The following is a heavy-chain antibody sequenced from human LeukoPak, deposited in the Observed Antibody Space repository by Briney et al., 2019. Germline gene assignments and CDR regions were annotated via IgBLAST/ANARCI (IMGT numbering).Heavy chain of an antibody. CDR3: AKGDGYNTGFDY. J-gene: IGHJ4*02. Sequence: PGGSLRLSCAASGFTVDDYAMHCVRQAPGKGLEWVSGISWNSGSIGYADSVKGRFTISRDNAKNSLYLQMNSLRAEDTALYYCAKGDGYNTGFDYWGQGSLVTVSS. CDR2: ISWNSGSI. CDR1: GFTVDDYA. V-gene: IGHV3-9*01. D-gene: IGHD5-24*01.